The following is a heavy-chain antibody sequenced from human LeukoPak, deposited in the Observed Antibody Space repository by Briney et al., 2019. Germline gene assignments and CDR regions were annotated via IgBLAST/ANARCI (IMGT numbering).Heavy chain of an antibody. J-gene: IGHJ4*02. CDR2: IWYDGSNK. V-gene: IGHV3-33*01. CDR1: GFTFSSYG. D-gene: IGHD6-13*01. Sequence: GRSLRLSCAASGFTFSSYGMHWVRQAPGKGLEWVAVIWYDGSNKYYADSVKGRFTISRDDSKNTLYLQMNSLRAEDTAVYYCAGASIAAAGTDFDYWGQGTLVTVSS. CDR3: AGASIAAAGTDFDY.